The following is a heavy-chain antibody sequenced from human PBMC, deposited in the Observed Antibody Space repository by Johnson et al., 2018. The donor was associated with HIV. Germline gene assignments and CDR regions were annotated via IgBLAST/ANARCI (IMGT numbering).Heavy chain of an antibody. J-gene: IGHJ3*02. V-gene: IGHV3-30*04. D-gene: IGHD3-10*01. Sequence: QVQLVESGGGVVQPGRSLRLSSAASGFTFSSYAMHWVRQAPGKGLEWVAVISYDGSNKNYADSVKGRFTFSRDNSKNTLYLQMNSLRAEDTAMYYCARAAGSRLVLGRSGAFDIWGQGTMVTVSS. CDR1: GFTFSSYA. CDR3: ARAAGSRLVLGRSGAFDI. CDR2: ISYDGSNK.